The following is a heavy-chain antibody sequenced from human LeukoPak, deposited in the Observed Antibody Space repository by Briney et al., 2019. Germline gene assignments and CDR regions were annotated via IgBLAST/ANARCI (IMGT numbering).Heavy chain of an antibody. CDR2: INDSGRT. CDR3: ARALSGSWSWFDP. CDR1: GGSFSSYY. J-gene: IGHJ5*02. V-gene: IGHV4-34*01. D-gene: IGHD3-10*01. Sequence: PSETLSLTCGVYGGSFSSYYWSWIRQAPGKGLEWIGEINDSGRTNYNPSLKSRVTMSVDTSNNQFSLKLTSVTAADTAVYFCARALSGSWSWFDPWGQGILVTVSS.